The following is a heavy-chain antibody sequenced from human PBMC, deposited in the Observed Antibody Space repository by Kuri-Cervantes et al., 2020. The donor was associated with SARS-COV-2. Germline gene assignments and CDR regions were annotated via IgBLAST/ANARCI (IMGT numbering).Heavy chain of an antibody. J-gene: IGHJ6*03. D-gene: IGHD7-27*01. CDR2: IIPIFGTA. CDR1: GYTFSSYG. Sequence: SVKVSCKASGYTFSSYGISWVRQAPGQGLEWMGGIIPIFGTANYAQKFQGRVTITTDESTSTAYMELSSLRSEDTAVYYCARSRGLLGIVYYYMDVWGKETTVTVSS. V-gene: IGHV1-69*05. CDR3: ARSRGLLGIVYYYMDV.